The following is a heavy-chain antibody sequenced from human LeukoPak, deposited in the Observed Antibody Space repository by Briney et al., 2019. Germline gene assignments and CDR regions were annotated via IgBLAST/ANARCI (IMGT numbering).Heavy chain of an antibody. V-gene: IGHV4-39*07. CDR3: ARGGGYYDSSGYYPFDY. CDR2: IYYSGST. Sequence: SETLSLTCTVSGGSISSSSYYWGWIRQPPGKGLEWIGSIYYSGSTYYNPSLKSRVTISVDRSKNQFSLKLSSVTAADTAVYYCARGGGYYDSSGYYPFDYWGQGTLVTVSS. CDR1: GGSISSSSYY. J-gene: IGHJ4*02. D-gene: IGHD3-22*01.